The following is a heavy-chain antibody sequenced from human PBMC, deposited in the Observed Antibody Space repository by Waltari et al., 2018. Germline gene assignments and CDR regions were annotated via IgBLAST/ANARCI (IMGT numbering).Heavy chain of an antibody. J-gene: IGHJ6*02. D-gene: IGHD1-7*01. CDR3: ARERGITGTTGYYYYYGMDV. Sequence: QVQLVQSGAEVKKPGSSVKVSCKASGGTFSSYAISWVRQAPGQGLEWMGGIIPIFGTANYAQKCQGRVTITADESTSTAYMELSSLRSEDTAVYYCARERGITGTTGYYYYYGMDVWGQGTTVTVSS. CDR2: IIPIFGTA. V-gene: IGHV1-69*01. CDR1: GGTFSSYA.